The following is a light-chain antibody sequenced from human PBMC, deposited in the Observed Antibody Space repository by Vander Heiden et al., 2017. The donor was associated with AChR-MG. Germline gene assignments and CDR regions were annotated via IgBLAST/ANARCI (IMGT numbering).Light chain of an antibody. Sequence: QLVLTQSPSASASLGASVKLTCTLSSGHSSYAIAWHQQLPEKGPRYLMQLNSDCSHSKGAVLPDRFSGSSSRAVPYLTLSSLQSEDEADYYCQTWVTCILWVFGGGTKLTVL. CDR1: SGHSSYA. CDR3: QTWVTCILWV. J-gene: IGLJ3*02. CDR2: LNSDCSH. V-gene: IGLV4-69*01.